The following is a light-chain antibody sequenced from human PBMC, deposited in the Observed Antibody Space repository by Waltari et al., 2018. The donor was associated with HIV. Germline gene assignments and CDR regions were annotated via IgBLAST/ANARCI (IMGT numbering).Light chain of an antibody. CDR3: GTWDSSLSTYV. V-gene: IGLV1-51*02. Sequence: QSVLTQPPSVSAAPGQKVSISCSGGISNVGDNYVSWYQQLPGTAPKLLMYENNKRPSGIPDRCSGSKSGTSATLDITGLQTGDEADYYCGTWDSSLSTYVFGSGTKVTAL. J-gene: IGLJ1*01. CDR2: ENN. CDR1: ISNVGDNY.